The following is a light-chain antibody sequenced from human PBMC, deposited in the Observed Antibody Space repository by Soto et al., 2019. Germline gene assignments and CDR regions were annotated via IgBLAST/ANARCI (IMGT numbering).Light chain of an antibody. J-gene: IGKJ5*01. CDR3: QQRSNWSIT. CDR1: QSVSSN. Sequence: EMVMTQSPATLSVSPGERATLSCRASQSVSSNLAWYQQKPGQAPRLLIYDASNRATGIPARSSGSGSGTDFTLTIRRLEPEDFAVYYCQQRSNWSITFGQGTRLEI. CDR2: DAS. V-gene: IGKV3-11*01.